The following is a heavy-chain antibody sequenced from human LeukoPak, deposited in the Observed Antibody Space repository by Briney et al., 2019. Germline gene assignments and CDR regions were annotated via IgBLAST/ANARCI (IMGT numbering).Heavy chain of an antibody. CDR1: GGSFSGYY. J-gene: IGHJ4*02. V-gene: IGHV4-34*01. Sequence: SETLSLTCAVYGGSFSGYYWSWIRQPPGKGLEWIGEINHSGSTNYNPSLKSRVTISVDTSKNQFPLKLSSVTAADTAVYYCARHRPLYCSSTSCYSRGVSYYFDYWGQGTLVTVSS. D-gene: IGHD2-2*01. CDR3: ARHRPLYCSSTSCYSRGVSYYFDY. CDR2: INHSGST.